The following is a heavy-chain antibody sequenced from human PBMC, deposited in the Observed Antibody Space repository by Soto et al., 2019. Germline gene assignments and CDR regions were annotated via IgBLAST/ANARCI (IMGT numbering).Heavy chain of an antibody. CDR2: ISYDGSNK. V-gene: IGHV3-30*18. D-gene: IGHD1-7*01. CDR1: GFTFSSYG. Sequence: GGSLRLSCAASGFTFSSYGMHWVRQAPGKGLEWVAVISYDGSNKYYADSVKGRFTISRDNSKNTLYLQMNSLRAEDTAVYYCAKDRLNYYFDYWGQGTLVTVSS. J-gene: IGHJ4*02. CDR3: AKDRLNYYFDY.